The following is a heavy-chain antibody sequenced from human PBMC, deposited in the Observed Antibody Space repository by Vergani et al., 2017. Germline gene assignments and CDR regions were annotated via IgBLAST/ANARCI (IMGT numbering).Heavy chain of an antibody. CDR1: GSSISSYY. J-gene: IGHJ4*02. D-gene: IGHD3-22*01. CDR2: IYYSGST. CDR3: ARGVSDYYDSSGYYGY. V-gene: IGHV4-59*01. Sequence: QVQLQESGPGLVKPSETLSLTCTVSGSSISSYYWSWIRQPPGKGLEWIGYIYYSGSTNYNPSLKSRVTISVDRSKNQFSLKLSSVTAADTAVYYCARGVSDYYDSSGYYGYWGQGTLVTVSS.